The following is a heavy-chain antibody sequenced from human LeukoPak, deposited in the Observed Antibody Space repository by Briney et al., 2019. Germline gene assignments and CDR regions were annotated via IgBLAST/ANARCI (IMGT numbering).Heavy chain of an antibody. Sequence: PGGSLRLSCAASGFTFSADDMHWVRHEPGKGLEWVSGIGRGGDTYYPASVKGRFTISRENAKNSLFLQMNSLRAGDTAVYYCARGAGTGFDHWGQGVLVTVSS. CDR2: IGRGGDT. CDR1: GFTFSADD. D-gene: IGHD6-13*01. J-gene: IGHJ4*02. V-gene: IGHV3-13*04. CDR3: ARGAGTGFDH.